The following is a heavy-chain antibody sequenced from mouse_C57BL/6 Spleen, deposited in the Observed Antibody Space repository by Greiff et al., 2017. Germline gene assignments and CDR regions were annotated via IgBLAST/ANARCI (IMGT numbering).Heavy chain of an antibody. CDR3: AGHDGDYAMDY. Sequence: VKLQESGPELVKPGASVKISCKASGYAFSSSWMNWVKQRPGKGLEWIGRIYPGDGDTNYNGKFKGKATLTADKSSSTAYMQLSSLTSEDSAVYFCAGHDGDYAMDYWGQGTSVTVSS. J-gene: IGHJ4*01. CDR2: IYPGDGDT. CDR1: GYAFSSSW. D-gene: IGHD2-3*01. V-gene: IGHV1-82*01.